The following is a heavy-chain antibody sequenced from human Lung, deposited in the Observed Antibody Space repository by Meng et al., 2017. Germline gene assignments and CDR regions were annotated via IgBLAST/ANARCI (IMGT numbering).Heavy chain of an antibody. D-gene: IGHD3-10*01. J-gene: IGHJ4*02. V-gene: IGHV7-4-1*02. Sequence: QVQLVRSGSELKKPGASVKVSCKASGYTFTNYGMNWVRQAPGQGLEWMGWINTNTGNPTYVPGFTGRFVFSLDTSVSTAYLQINSLKAEDTAVYYCTSGGYLDYWGQGTLVTVSS. CDR3: TSGGYLDY. CDR1: GYTFTNYG. CDR2: INTNTGNP.